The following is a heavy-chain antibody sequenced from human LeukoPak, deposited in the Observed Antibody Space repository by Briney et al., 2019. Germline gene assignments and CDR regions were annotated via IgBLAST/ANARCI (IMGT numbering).Heavy chain of an antibody. CDR2: IRYDGSNK. Sequence: GGSLRLSCAASGFTFSSYGMHWVRQAPGKGLEWVAFIRYDGSNKYYADSVKGRFTISRDNSKNTLYLQMNSLRAEDTAVYYCAKEGYSYGYGFDYWGQGTLVTVSS. V-gene: IGHV3-30*02. J-gene: IGHJ4*02. CDR3: AKEGYSYGYGFDY. CDR1: GFTFSSYG. D-gene: IGHD5-18*01.